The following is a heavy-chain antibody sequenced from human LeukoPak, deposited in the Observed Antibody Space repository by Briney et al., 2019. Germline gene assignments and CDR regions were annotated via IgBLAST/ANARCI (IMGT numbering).Heavy chain of an antibody. CDR3: ARWAMVRGKGIWFDP. J-gene: IGHJ5*02. CDR2: MNPNSGNT. Sequence: ASAKVSCKASGYTFTGYYMHWVRQAPGQGLEWMGWMNPNSGNTGYAQKFQGRVTMTRNTSISTAYMELSSLRSEDTAVYYCARWAMVRGKGIWFDPWGQGTLVTVSS. V-gene: IGHV1-8*02. D-gene: IGHD3-10*01. CDR1: GYTFTGYY.